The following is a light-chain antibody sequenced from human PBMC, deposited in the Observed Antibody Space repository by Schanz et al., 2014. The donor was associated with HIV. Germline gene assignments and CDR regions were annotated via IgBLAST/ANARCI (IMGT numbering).Light chain of an antibody. Sequence: QSALTQPASVSGSPGQSVTISCTGTYTDIGAYNYVSWYQQHPGRAPKVLIYDVSNRPSGVSNRFSGSKSGNTASLTISGLQAEDEGDYYCSSYANSSPWVFGGGTKLTVL. J-gene: IGLJ3*02. CDR2: DVS. V-gene: IGLV2-14*03. CDR1: YTDIGAYNY. CDR3: SSYANSSPWV.